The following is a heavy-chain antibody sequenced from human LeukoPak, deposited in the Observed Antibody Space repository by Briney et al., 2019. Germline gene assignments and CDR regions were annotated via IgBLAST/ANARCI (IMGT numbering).Heavy chain of an antibody. J-gene: IGHJ6*03. CDR3: ARDSTTPYYYYMDV. V-gene: IGHV4-59*12. CDR1: GGSISSYY. D-gene: IGHD2/OR15-2a*01. CDR2: IYYSGST. Sequence: SETLSLTCTVSGGSISSYYWSWIRQPPGKGLEWIGYIYYSGSTNYNPSLKSRVTISVDTSKNQFSLKLSSVTAADTAVYYCARDSTTPYYYYMDVWGKGTTVTVSS.